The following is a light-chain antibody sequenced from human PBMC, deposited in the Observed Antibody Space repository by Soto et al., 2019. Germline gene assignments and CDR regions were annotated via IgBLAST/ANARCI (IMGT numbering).Light chain of an antibody. CDR3: QVWDSSSDHVV. Sequence: SYELTQPPSVLVAPGQTARITCGGNNIGGKSVHWYQQKPGQAPVLVVNDVSDRPSGIPERFSGSKSGNTATLTISRVEAGDEADYYCQVWDSSSDHVVFGGGTQLTVL. CDR2: DVS. CDR1: NIGGKS. J-gene: IGLJ3*02. V-gene: IGLV3-21*02.